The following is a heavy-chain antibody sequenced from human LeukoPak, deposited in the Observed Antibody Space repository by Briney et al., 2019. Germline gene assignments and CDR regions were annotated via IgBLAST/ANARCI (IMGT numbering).Heavy chain of an antibody. Sequence: GGSLRLSCAASEFSVGSNYMTWVRQAPGKGLEWVSLIYSGGSTYYADSVKGRFTISRDNSKNTLYLQMNSLRAEDTAVYYCAKGRNPPDYWGQGTLVTVSS. CDR2: IYSGGST. J-gene: IGHJ4*02. CDR1: EFSVGSNY. V-gene: IGHV3-53*01. CDR3: AKGRNPPDY.